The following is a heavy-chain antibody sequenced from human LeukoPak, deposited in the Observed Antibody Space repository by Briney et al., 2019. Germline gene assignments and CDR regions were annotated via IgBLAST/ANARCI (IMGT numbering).Heavy chain of an antibody. J-gene: IGHJ3*02. D-gene: IGHD2-15*01. V-gene: IGHV3-30*02. Sequence: QPGGSLRLSCAASGFTVSSNYMSWVRQAPGKGLEWVAFIRYDGSNKYYADSVKGRFTITRDNSKNTLYLQMNSLRAEDTAVYYCAKDIPQDEFSPDAFDIWGQGTMVTVSS. CDR3: AKDIPQDEFSPDAFDI. CDR1: GFTVSSNY. CDR2: IRYDGSNK.